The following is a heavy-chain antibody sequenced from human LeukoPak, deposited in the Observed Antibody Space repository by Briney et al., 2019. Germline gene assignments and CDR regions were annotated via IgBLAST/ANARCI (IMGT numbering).Heavy chain of an antibody. Sequence: SGGSLRLSCAASGFTFSSYWMSWVRQAPGKGLEWVANIKQDGSEKYYVDSVKGRFTISRDNAKNSLYLQMNSLRAEDTAVYYCCSYYDFWSGYYSLSPFGYWGQGTLVTVSS. CDR3: CSYYDFWSGYYSLSPFGY. CDR2: IKQDGSEK. CDR1: GFTFSSYW. J-gene: IGHJ4*02. D-gene: IGHD3-3*01. V-gene: IGHV3-7*01.